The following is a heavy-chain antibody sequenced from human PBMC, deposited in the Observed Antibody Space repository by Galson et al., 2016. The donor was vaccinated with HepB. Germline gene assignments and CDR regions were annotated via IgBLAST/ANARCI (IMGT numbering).Heavy chain of an antibody. CDR3: AKGGGDYGGNFVFDY. CDR1: GFTFRSYA. Sequence: SLRLSCAASGFTFRSYAMNWVRQVPGKGLEWVSGISGGGATTYYADSVKGRFTISRDNTKNTLYLQMNSLRAGDTAVYYCAKGGGDYGGNFVFDYWGQGSLVTVSS. D-gene: IGHD4-23*01. V-gene: IGHV3-23*01. J-gene: IGHJ4*02. CDR2: ISGGGATT.